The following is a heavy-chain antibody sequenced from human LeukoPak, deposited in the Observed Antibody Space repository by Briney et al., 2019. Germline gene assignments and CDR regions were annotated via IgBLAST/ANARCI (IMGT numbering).Heavy chain of an antibody. V-gene: IGHV3-23*01. CDR1: GFTLRSYD. Sequence: PGGSLRLSCAASGFTLRSYDMSWLRQAPGKGLEWVAATSGSGGNTYYADSVKGRFTISRDNSKNTLYLQMNSLRAEDTAVYYCAKEYSGYDFDYWGQGTLVTVSS. CDR3: AKEYSGYDFDY. D-gene: IGHD5-12*01. J-gene: IGHJ4*02. CDR2: TSGSGGNT.